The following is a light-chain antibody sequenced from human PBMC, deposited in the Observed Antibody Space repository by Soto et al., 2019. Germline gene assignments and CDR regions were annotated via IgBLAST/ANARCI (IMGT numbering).Light chain of an antibody. J-gene: IGKJ5*01. CDR1: QSVSSSY. CDR2: DTS. CDR3: QQYSNWPPFT. V-gene: IGKV3-15*01. Sequence: EIVMTQSPATLSVSPGEGATLSCRASQSVSSSYLAWYQQKPGQAPRLLIYDTSTRATGIPARFSGSGSGTEFTLTISSLQSADSAVYYCQQYSNWPPFTFGQGTRLEIK.